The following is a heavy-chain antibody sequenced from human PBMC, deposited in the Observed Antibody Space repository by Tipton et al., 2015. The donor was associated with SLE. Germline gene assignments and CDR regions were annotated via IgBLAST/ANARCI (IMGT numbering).Heavy chain of an antibody. CDR3: ARGNTMIVVVNEGYGRDV. CDR2: ISAYNGNT. V-gene: IGHV1-18*04. D-gene: IGHD3-22*01. J-gene: IGHJ6*02. CDR1: GYTFTGYY. Sequence: QLVQSGAEVKKPGASVKVSCKASGYTFTGYYMHWVRQAPGQGLEWMGWISAYNGNTNYAQKLQGRVTMTTDTSTSTAYMELRSLRSDDTAVYYCARGNTMIVVVNEGYGRDVWGQGTTVTVSS.